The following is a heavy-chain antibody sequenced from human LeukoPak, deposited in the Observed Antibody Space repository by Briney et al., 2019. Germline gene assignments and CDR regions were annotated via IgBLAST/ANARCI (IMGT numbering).Heavy chain of an antibody. CDR2: IDHSGST. J-gene: IGHJ4*02. CDR3: ARGQRLVRGVDY. V-gene: IGHV4-34*01. CDR1: GGSFSGHY. Sequence: PSETLSLTCAVYGGSFSGHYWSWIRQPPGKGLEWIGEIDHSGSTNYNPSLKSRVTISVDTSKNQFSLKLSSVTAADTAVYYCARGQRLVRGVDYWGQGTLVTVSS. D-gene: IGHD3-10*01.